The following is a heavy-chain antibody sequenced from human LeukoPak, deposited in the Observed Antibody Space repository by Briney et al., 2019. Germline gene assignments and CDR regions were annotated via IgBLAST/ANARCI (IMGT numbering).Heavy chain of an antibody. CDR3: ARDYGGAYFDY. CDR2: INSDGSST. V-gene: IGHV3-74*01. J-gene: IGHJ4*02. CDR1: GFTFSSYW. D-gene: IGHD4-23*01. Sequence: GGSLRLSCADSGFTFSSYWMHWVRQAPGKGLVWVSRINSDGSSTSYADSVKGRFTISRDNAKNTLYLQMNSLRAEDTAVYYCARDYGGAYFDYWGQGTLVTVSS.